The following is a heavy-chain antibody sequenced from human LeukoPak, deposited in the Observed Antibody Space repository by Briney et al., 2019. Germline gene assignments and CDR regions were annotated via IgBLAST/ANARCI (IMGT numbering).Heavy chain of an antibody. CDR3: ARHLVGATKYYFDY. Sequence: SETLSLTCTASGGSISSSSYYWGWIRQPPGKGLEWIGSIYYSGSTYYNPSLKSRVTISVDTSKNQFSLKLSSVTAADTAVYYCARHLVGATKYYFDYWGQGTLVTVSS. CDR1: GGSISSSSYY. D-gene: IGHD1-26*01. J-gene: IGHJ4*02. CDR2: IYYSGST. V-gene: IGHV4-39*01.